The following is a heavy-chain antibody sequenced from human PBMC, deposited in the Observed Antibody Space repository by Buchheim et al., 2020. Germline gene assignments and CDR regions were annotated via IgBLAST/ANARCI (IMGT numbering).Heavy chain of an antibody. CDR1: GFTFSSYW. Sequence: EVQLVESGGGLVQPGGSLRLSCAASGFTFSSYWMHWVRQAPGKGLVWVSRINSDGSSTSYADSVKGRFTISRDNAKNTLYLQMNSMRDDDTAVYYCARDIVVVPAAMFLYYYYGMDVWGQGTT. V-gene: IGHV3-74*01. CDR2: INSDGSST. CDR3: ARDIVVVPAAMFLYYYYGMDV. J-gene: IGHJ6*02. D-gene: IGHD2-2*01.